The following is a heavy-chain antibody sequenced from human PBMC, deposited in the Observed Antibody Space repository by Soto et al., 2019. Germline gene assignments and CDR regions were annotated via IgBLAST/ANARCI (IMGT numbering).Heavy chain of an antibody. Sequence: EASVKVSCKASGYTFTNYYMHWVRQAPGQGLEWMGVIHYSGATPTYAQKFQGRVTMARDTLRADDTAVYYCAKVAKSGVVIEYFDSWGQGSLVTVSS. J-gene: IGHJ4*02. V-gene: IGHV1-46*01. CDR1: GYTFTNYY. CDR2: IHYSGATP. D-gene: IGHD3-3*01. CDR3: YFDS.